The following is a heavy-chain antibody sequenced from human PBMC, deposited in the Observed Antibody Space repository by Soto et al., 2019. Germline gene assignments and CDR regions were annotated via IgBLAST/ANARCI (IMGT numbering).Heavy chain of an antibody. J-gene: IGHJ6*02. CDR3: AMTIAAAGTDYYYYGMDV. V-gene: IGHV1-2*04. D-gene: IGHD6-13*01. CDR2: GGT. Sequence: GGTNYAQKFQGWVTMTRDTSISTAYMELSRLRSDDTAVYYCAMTIAAAGTDYYYYGMDVWGQGTTVTVSS.